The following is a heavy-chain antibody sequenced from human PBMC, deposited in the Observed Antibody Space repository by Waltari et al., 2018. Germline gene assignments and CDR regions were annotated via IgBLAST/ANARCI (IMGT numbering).Heavy chain of an antibody. J-gene: IGHJ6*02. CDR3: ANHRPGGLGMEV. CDR2: IKSDGTGA. Sequence: EEHLVESGEGLVQPGGSLRLYCAASGFTFSNFGRHWVRQAPGKGLVWVARIKSDGTGATYADSVRGRFTISRDNAKNTLFLQMNSLRADDTAVYYCANHRPGGLGMEVWGQGTTVTVSS. CDR1: GFTFSNFG. D-gene: IGHD2-15*01. V-gene: IGHV3-74*01.